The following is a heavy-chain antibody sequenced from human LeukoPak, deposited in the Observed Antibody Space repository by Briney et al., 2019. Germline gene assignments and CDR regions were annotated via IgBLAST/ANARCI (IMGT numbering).Heavy chain of an antibody. CDR3: AREGTTVYYGMDV. V-gene: IGHV3-30*04. J-gene: IGHJ6*04. D-gene: IGHD2-2*01. CDR2: IKYDGSNK. CDR1: GFTFSSYA. Sequence: GGSLRLSCAASGFTFSSYAMNWVRQAPGKGLEWVAVIKYDGSNKYYAESVKGRFTISRDNSKNPLYLQMNNLRAEDTAVYYCAREGTTVYYGMDVWGKETTVTVSS.